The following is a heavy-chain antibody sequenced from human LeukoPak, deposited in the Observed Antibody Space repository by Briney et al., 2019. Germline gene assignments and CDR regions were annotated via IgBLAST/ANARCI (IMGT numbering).Heavy chain of an antibody. Sequence: ASVKVSCKASGYTFTGYYMHWVRQAPGQGLEWMGWINPNSVGTKYAQKFQGRVTMTRDTSISAAYMELSRLRSDDTAVYYCARAAWLRRIDYYYGMDVWGQGTTVTVP. CDR3: ARAAWLRRIDYYYGMDV. D-gene: IGHD5-12*01. CDR1: GYTFTGYY. J-gene: IGHJ6*02. CDR2: INPNSVGT. V-gene: IGHV1-2*02.